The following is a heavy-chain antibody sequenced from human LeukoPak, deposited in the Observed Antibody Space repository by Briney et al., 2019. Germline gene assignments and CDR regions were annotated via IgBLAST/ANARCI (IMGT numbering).Heavy chain of an antibody. Sequence: SETLSLTCTVSGGSISSSSYYWGWIRQPPGKGLEWIGSTYYSGSTYYNPSLKSRVTISVDTSKNQFSLKLSSVTTADTAVYYCATRIYSSGWYRVFDIWAKGQWSPSLQ. CDR2: TYYSGST. V-gene: IGHV4-39*01. CDR3: ATRIYSSGWYRVFDI. CDR1: GGSISSSSYY. D-gene: IGHD6-19*01. J-gene: IGHJ3*02.